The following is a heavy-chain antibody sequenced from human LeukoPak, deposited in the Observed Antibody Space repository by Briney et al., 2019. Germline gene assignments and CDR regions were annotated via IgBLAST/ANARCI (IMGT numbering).Heavy chain of an antibody. CDR3: ARRLEYSGSKGVFDY. CDR1: GLTVTSNY. J-gene: IGHJ4*02. V-gene: IGHV3-66*01. Sequence: GGSLRLSCAASGLTVTSNYTTWVRQAPGKGLEWVAIIYSGGYTDYADSVKGRFTISRDNSKNTLYLQMNSLRAEDTAVYYCARRLEYSGSKGVFDYWGQGTLVTVSS. CDR2: IYSGGYT. D-gene: IGHD1-26*01.